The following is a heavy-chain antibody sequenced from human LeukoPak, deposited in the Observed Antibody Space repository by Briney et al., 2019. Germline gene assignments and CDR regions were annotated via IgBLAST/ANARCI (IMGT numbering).Heavy chain of an antibody. V-gene: IGHV3-21*01. CDR3: AQELMGLTIIVGVNSIDY. D-gene: IGHD3-22*01. Sequence: PGGSLRLSCAASGFTFSSYTMNWVRQAPGKGLEWVSSISSTSSYIYYAYSVKGRFTISRDNSKNSLFLQMKSLRAEDTAVYYSAQELMGLTIIVGVNSIDYWGQGTLVAVSS. CDR2: ISSTSSYI. J-gene: IGHJ4*02. CDR1: GFTFSSYT.